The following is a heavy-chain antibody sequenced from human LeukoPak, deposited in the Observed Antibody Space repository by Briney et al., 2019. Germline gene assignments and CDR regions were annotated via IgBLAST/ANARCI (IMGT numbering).Heavy chain of an antibody. CDR3: ARGDYGGNERANDQ. CDR1: GYTFTTYA. D-gene: IGHD4-23*01. V-gene: IGHV7-4-1*02. J-gene: IGHJ4*02. CDR2: INTNTGNP. Sequence: ASVKVSCKASGYTFTTYAMNWVRQAPGQGLEWMGWINTNTGNPTYAQGFTGRFVFSLDTSVSTAYLQISSLKAEDTAVYYCARGDYGGNERANDQWGQGTQVTVSS.